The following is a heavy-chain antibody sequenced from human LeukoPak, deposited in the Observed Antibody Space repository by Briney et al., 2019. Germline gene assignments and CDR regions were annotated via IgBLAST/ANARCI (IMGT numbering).Heavy chain of an antibody. Sequence: SETLSLTCAVYSGSFSGYYWSWIRQPPGKGLEWIGEINHSGSTNYNPSLKSRVTISVDTSKNQFSLKLSSVTAADTAVYYCARCLYSSSWYWFDPWGQGTLVTVSS. CDR3: ARCLYSSSWYWFDP. D-gene: IGHD6-13*01. CDR1: SGSFSGYY. J-gene: IGHJ5*02. CDR2: INHSGST. V-gene: IGHV4-34*01.